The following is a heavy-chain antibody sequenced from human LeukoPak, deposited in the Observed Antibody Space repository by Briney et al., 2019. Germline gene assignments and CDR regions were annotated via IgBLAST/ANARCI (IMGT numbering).Heavy chain of an antibody. Sequence: PGGSLRLSCAASGFTFSSYAMSWVRQAPGKGLEWVSAISGSGGSTYYADSVKGRFTISRDNSKNTLYLQMNSLRAEDTTVYYCAKTGYGDSSGYPPLFDYWGQGTLVTVSS. CDR2: ISGSGGST. J-gene: IGHJ4*02. CDR3: AKTGYGDSSGYPPLFDY. V-gene: IGHV3-23*01. CDR1: GFTFSSYA. D-gene: IGHD3-22*01.